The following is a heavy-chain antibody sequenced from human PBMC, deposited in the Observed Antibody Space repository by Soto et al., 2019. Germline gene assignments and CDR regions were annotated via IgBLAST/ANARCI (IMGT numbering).Heavy chain of an antibody. Sequence: SETLSLTCTVSGGSVSSGSYYWSWIRQPPGKGLEWIGYIYYSGSTNYNPSLKSRVTISVDTSKNQFSLKLSSVTAADTAVYYCAREVGADASDIWGQGTMVTVSS. CDR1: GGSVSSGSYY. V-gene: IGHV4-61*01. J-gene: IGHJ3*02. D-gene: IGHD1-26*01. CDR3: AREVGADASDI. CDR2: IYYSGST.